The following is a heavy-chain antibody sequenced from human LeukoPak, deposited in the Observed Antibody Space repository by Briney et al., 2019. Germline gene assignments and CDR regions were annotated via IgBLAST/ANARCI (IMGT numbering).Heavy chain of an antibody. Sequence: PSETLSLTCTVSGASITSYYWSWIRQPAGKGLEWLGRTSTTVGTYYSPSLKSRVTMSIDTSKSQFSLRLTSVTAGDTAVYFCAGGYGSGTYSAWGQGTLVTVSS. V-gene: IGHV4-4*07. CDR3: AGGYGSGTYSA. J-gene: IGHJ5*02. D-gene: IGHD3-10*01. CDR2: TSTTVGT. CDR1: GASITSYY.